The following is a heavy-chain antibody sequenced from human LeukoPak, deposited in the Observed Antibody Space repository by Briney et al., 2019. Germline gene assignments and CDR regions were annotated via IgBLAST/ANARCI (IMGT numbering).Heavy chain of an antibody. V-gene: IGHV3-66*01. J-gene: IGHJ5*02. CDR3: ARTRGFGEFNWFDP. CDR1: GFSVSSNY. CDR2: VHSGGTT. D-gene: IGHD3-10*01. Sequence: PGGSLRLSCAASGFSVSSNYMSWVRQAPGKGLQWVSVVHSGGTTFYTDSVKGRFTISRDNSNNTLYLHMNSLRAEDTAVYYCARTRGFGEFNWFDPWGQGTLVTVSS.